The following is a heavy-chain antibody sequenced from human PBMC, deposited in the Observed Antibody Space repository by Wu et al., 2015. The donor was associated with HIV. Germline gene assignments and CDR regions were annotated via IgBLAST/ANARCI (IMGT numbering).Heavy chain of an antibody. Sequence: QVQLVQSGAEVKKPGASVKVSCKASGYTFTGYYMHWVRQAPGQGLEWMGWINPNSGGTNYAQKFQGRVTMTRDTSISTAYMELSRLRSDDTAVYYCARDRGYYDICTGYYPKPYFDYWARERWSPSPQ. V-gene: IGHV1-2*02. CDR1: GYTFTGYY. D-gene: IGHD3-9*01. CDR3: ARDRGYYDICTGYYPKPYFDY. J-gene: IGHJ4*02. CDR2: INPNSGGT.